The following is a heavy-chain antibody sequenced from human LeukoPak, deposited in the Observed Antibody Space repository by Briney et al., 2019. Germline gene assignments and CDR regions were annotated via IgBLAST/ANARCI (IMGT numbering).Heavy chain of an antibody. D-gene: IGHD3-9*01. Sequence: ASVKVSCKASGYTFTSYGISWVRQAPGQGLEWMGWISDYNGNTNYAQKLQGRVTMTTDTSTSTAYMELRSLRSDDTAVYYCARVVVLRYFDPVSGGQGTTVDYWGQGTLVTVSS. J-gene: IGHJ4*02. CDR1: GYTFTSYG. V-gene: IGHV1-18*01. CDR3: ARVVVLRYFDPVSGGQGTTVDY. CDR2: ISDYNGNT.